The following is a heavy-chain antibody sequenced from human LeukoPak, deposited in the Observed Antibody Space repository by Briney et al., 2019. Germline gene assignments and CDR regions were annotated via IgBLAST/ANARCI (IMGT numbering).Heavy chain of an antibody. D-gene: IGHD2/OR15-2a*01. Sequence: PGGSLRLSCAASGFTFSSYGMSWVRQAPGKGLEWVSSISSSSSYIYYADSVKGRFTISRDNAKNSLYLQMNSLRAEDTAVYYCASENILRPYYYDYMDVWGKGTTVTASS. CDR2: ISSSSSYI. J-gene: IGHJ6*03. CDR1: GFTFSSYG. V-gene: IGHV3-21*01. CDR3: ASENILRPYYYDYMDV.